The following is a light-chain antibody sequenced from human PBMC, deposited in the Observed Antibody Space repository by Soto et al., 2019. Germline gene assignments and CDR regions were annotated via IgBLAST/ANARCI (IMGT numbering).Light chain of an antibody. J-gene: IGKJ1*01. CDR1: QNINSW. CDR2: KAS. V-gene: IGKV1-5*03. Sequence: DIQMTQSPSTLSASVGDRATITCRASQNINSWLAWYQQKPGKAPKLLIYKASNLESGVPSRFSGSGSGTEFTFTITSLQPDDFATYYCQQYISYWTFGQGTKVEIK. CDR3: QQYISYWT.